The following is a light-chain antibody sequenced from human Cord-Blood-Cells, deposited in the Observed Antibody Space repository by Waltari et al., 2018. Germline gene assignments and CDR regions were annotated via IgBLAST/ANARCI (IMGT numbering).Light chain of an antibody. CDR1: QSISSY. CDR2: AAS. V-gene: IGKV1-39*01. Sequence: DIQMTQSTSSLTASVGHTVTITCRASQSISSYLNWYQQKPGKAPKLLIYAASSLQSGVPSRFSGSGSGTDFTLTISSLQPEDFATYYCQQSYSTPYTFGQGTKLEIK. J-gene: IGKJ2*01. CDR3: QQSYSTPYT.